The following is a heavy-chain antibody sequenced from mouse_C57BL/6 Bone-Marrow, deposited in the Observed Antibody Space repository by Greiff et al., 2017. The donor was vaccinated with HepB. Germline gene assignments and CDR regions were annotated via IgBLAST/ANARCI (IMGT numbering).Heavy chain of an antibody. D-gene: IGHD1-1*01. J-gene: IGHJ3*01. CDR1: GYSFTDYN. V-gene: IGHV1-39*01. CDR2: INPNYGTT. Sequence: VQLKQSGPELVKPGASVKISCKASGYSFTDYNMNWVKQSNGKSLEWIGVINPNYGTTSYNQKFKGKATLTVDQSSSTAYMQLNSLTSEDSAVYYCARRENGSSLAWFAYWGQGTLVTVSA. CDR3: ARRENGSSLAWFAY.